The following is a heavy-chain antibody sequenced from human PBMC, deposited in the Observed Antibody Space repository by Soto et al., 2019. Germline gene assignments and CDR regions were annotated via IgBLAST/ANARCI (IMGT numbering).Heavy chain of an antibody. Sequence: GGSLRLSCAASGFTFSNYAMTWVRRAPGQGLEWVSAISGSGGSTYNADFVKGRFSSSRDNSRNTLDLRINSLRAEDTAIYYCAKVVAGPNYYYGLDVWGQGTTVTVSS. CDR2: ISGSGGST. J-gene: IGHJ6*02. CDR1: GFTFSNYA. V-gene: IGHV3-23*01. D-gene: IGHD6-19*01. CDR3: AKVVAGPNYYYGLDV.